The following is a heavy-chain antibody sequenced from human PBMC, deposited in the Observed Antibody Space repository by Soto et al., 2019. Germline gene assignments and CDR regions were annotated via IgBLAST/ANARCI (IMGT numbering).Heavy chain of an antibody. V-gene: IGHV4-34*01. D-gene: IGHD1-1*01. Sequence: QVQLQQWGAGLLKPSETLSLTCAVYGGFVTSGSYYWSWIRQPPGQGLEWIGEMSHSGGTHFNPSLKSRVTTPGDTSKNQFTLKMSSVTAADTALYYCARVERGTATTVVDAFDIWGPGTMVTVSS. CDR3: ARVERGTATTVVDAFDI. CDR2: MSHSGGT. J-gene: IGHJ3*02. CDR1: GGFVTSGSYY.